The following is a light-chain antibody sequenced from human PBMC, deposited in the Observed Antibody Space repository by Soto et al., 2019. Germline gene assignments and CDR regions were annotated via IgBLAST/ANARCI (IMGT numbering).Light chain of an antibody. J-gene: IGLJ1*01. CDR2: EVS. V-gene: IGLV2-14*01. CDR1: SSDVGGYNY. Sequence: QSVLTQPASVSGSPGQSITISCTGTSSDVGGYNYVCWYQQHPGKAPKLMIYEVSNRPSGVSNRFSGSKSGNTASLTISGLQAEDEADYYCSSYTSSSSSYVFGTGTNATVL. CDR3: SSYTSSSSSYV.